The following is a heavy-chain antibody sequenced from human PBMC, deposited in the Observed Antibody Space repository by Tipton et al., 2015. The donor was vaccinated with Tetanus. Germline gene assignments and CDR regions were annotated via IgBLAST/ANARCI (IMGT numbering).Heavy chain of an antibody. CDR3: ARVFVGVYAFDI. V-gene: IGHV4-4*02. Sequence: TLSLTCAVSGGSISSSNWWSWVRQPPGKGLEWIGEIYHSGSTNYNPSLKSRVTISVDKSKTQFSRKLSSVTAADTAVYYCARVFVGVYAFDIWGQGTMVTVSS. CDR2: IYHSGST. D-gene: IGHD1-26*01. J-gene: IGHJ3*02. CDR1: GGSISSSNW.